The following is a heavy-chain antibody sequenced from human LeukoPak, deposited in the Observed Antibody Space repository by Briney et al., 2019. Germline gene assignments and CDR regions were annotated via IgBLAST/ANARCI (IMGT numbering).Heavy chain of an antibody. V-gene: IGHV3-7*01. J-gene: IGHJ3*02. CDR2: IKQDGSEK. D-gene: IGHD2-2*01. Sequence: GGSLRLSCAASGFTFSTYWMSWVRQAPGKGLEWVANIKQDGSEKHYVDSVKGRFTIPRDNAKNSLYLQMNSLRAEDTAVYYCARGTSGYAIWGQGTMVTVSS. CDR1: GFTFSTYW. CDR3: ARGTSGYAI.